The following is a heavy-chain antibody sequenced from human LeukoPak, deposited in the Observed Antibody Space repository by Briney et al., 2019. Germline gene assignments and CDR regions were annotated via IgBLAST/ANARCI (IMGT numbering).Heavy chain of an antibody. V-gene: IGHV3-21*01. CDR3: VRDMGRESIFDY. Sequence: PGGSLRLSCVGSGFTFSNYSFNWVRQAPGKGLEWVSSISKGSGYIYQTDSVKGRFTISRGNAKNSLLLEMNSLRVEDTAVYYCVRDMGRESIFDYWGQGTLVTVSS. D-gene: IGHD3-10*01. CDR1: GFTFSNYS. J-gene: IGHJ4*02. CDR2: ISKGSGYI.